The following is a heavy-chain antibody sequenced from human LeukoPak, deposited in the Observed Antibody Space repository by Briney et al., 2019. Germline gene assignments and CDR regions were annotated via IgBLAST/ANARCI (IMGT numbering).Heavy chain of an antibody. J-gene: IGHJ6*02. CDR3: ARNDFWSDDYGMDV. CDR1: GFTFSSYW. V-gene: IGHV3-74*01. CDR2: INSDGSST. D-gene: IGHD3-3*01. Sequence: AGGSLRLSCAASGFTFSSYWMHWVRQAPGKGLVWVSRINSDGSSTSYADSVKGRFTISRDNAKNTLYLQMNSLRAEDTAVYYCARNDFWSDDYGMDVWGQGTTVTVSS.